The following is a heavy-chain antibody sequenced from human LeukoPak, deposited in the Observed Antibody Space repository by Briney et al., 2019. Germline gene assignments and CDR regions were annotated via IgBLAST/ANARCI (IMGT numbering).Heavy chain of an antibody. V-gene: IGHV1-18*01. J-gene: IGHJ6*03. Sequence: GASVKVSCKASGYTFTSYGISWVRQAPGQGLEWMGWISAYNGNTNYAQKLQGRVTMTTDTSTSTAYMELRSLRSDDTAVYYCARDSSSSYYHYYYMDVWGKGTTVTVSS. CDR1: GYTFTSYG. CDR2: ISAYNGNT. D-gene: IGHD6-6*01. CDR3: ARDSSSSYYHYYYMDV.